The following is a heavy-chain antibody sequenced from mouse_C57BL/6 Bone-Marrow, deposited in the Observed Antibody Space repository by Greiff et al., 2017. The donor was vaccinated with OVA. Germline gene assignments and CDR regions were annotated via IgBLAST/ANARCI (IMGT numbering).Heavy chain of an antibody. Sequence: PVVESGGDLVKPGGSLKLSCAASGFTFSSYGMSWVRQTPDKRLEWVATISSGGSYTYYPDSVTGRFTISRDDAKNTLYPQMSSLKSEDTAMYYCARPRGYYFDYWGQGTTLTVSS. CDR3: ARPRGYYFDY. CDR1: GFTFSSYG. CDR2: ISSGGSYT. V-gene: IGHV5-6*01. J-gene: IGHJ2*01.